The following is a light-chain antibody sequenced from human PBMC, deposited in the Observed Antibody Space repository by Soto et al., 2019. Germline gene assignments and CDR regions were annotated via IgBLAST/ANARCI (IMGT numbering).Light chain of an antibody. CDR2: KAS. Sequence: DIPMTQSPSTLSASVGDRVTITCRASQSISSWLAWYQQKPGKAPKLLIYKASSLESGVPSRFSGSGSGTEFTLTISSLQPDDFATYYCQQYNSYSGHTFGQGTKLEIK. V-gene: IGKV1-5*03. CDR3: QQYNSYSGHT. J-gene: IGKJ2*01. CDR1: QSISSW.